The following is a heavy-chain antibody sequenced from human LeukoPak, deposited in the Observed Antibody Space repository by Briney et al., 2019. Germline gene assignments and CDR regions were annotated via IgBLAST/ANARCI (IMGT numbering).Heavy chain of an antibody. V-gene: IGHV4-59*12. D-gene: IGHD6-13*01. CDR1: GASLSSYY. CDR2: IDYIGNS. Sequence: LETLSLTCTVSGASLSSYYWSWIRQPPGKGLEWIGYIDYIGNSNYKSSLKSRVTISVDMSKNQFSLKLSSVTAADTAVYYCARLRYSSSWYRTDYWGQGTLVTVSS. J-gene: IGHJ4*02. CDR3: ARLRYSSSWYRTDY.